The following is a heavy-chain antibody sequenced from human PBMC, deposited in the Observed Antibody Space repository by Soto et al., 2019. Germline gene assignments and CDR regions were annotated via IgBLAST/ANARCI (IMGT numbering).Heavy chain of an antibody. J-gene: IGHJ4*02. CDR3: AKRSARWGGLDY. CDR2: ISGSGGST. D-gene: IGHD3-10*01. CDR1: GFTFSSYA. V-gene: IGHV3-23*01. Sequence: EVQLLESGGGLVQPGGSLRLSCAASGFTFSSYAMSWVRQAPGKGLEWVSAISGSGGSTYYTDSVKGRFTISRDNSKNTLYLQMNSLRAEDTAVYYCAKRSARWGGLDYWGQGTLVTVSS.